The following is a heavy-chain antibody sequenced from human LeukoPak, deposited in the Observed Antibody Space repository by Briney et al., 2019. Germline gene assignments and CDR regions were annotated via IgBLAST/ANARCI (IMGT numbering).Heavy chain of an antibody. Sequence: GGSLRLSCAASGFTFSSYEMNWVRQAPGKGLEWVSYISSSGSTINYADSVKGRFTISRDNAKNSLYLQMNSLRAEDTAVYYCARVREGIAAAGRGFDPWGQGTLVTVSS. CDR2: ISSSGSTI. V-gene: IGHV3-48*03. D-gene: IGHD6-13*01. CDR1: GFTFSSYE. CDR3: ARVREGIAAAGRGFDP. J-gene: IGHJ5*02.